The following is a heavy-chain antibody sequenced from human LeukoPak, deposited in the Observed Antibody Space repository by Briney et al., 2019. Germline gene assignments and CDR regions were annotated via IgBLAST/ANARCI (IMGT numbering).Heavy chain of an antibody. CDR3: TKDVQVGPTRGFFDF. D-gene: IGHD1-26*01. CDR1: GFTFSNYT. J-gene: IGHJ4*03. V-gene: IGHV3-23*01. CDR2: ISATGFTT. Sequence: GGSLRLSCAASGFTFSNYTMSWVRQAPGKGLEWISVISATGFTTHHTDSVKGRFTISRDNSKSILYLQMDGLRAEDTAIYFCTKDVQVGPTRGFFDFWGQGTLVTVSS.